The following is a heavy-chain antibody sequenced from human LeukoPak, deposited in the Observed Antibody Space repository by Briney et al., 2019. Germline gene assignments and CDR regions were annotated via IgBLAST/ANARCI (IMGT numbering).Heavy chain of an antibody. Sequence: SETLSLTCTVSGGSISSYYWSWIRQPPGKGLEWIGYIYYSGSTNYNPSLKSRVTISVDTSKNQFSLKLSSVTAADTAVYYCARGLGYCSGGSCSAGPNFDYWGQGTLVTVSS. CDR2: IYYSGST. J-gene: IGHJ4*02. CDR3: ARGLGYCSGGSCSAGPNFDY. V-gene: IGHV4-59*01. CDR1: GGSISSYY. D-gene: IGHD2-15*01.